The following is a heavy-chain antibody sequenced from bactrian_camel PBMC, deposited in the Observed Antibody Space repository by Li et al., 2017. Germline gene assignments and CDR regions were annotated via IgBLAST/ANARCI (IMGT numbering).Heavy chain of an antibody. V-gene: IGHV3S40*01. D-gene: IGHD6*01. J-gene: IGHJ4*01. CDR2: INSGDSST. CDR3: AADSSSWYHYYR. CDR1: GFTFSGYD. Sequence: VQLVESGGGLVQPGGSLRLSCEASGFTFSGYDMSWIRQAPGKGLEWVSSINSGDSSTYYADSVKGRFTISKDVAKNTLYLQMNSLKSDDTAMYFCAADSSSWYHYYRWGRGTQVTVS.